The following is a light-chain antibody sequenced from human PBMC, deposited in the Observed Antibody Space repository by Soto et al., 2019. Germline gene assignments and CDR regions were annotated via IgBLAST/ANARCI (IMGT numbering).Light chain of an antibody. CDR3: QTWGTGIQV. Sequence: SASASLGASVKLTCPLSSGHSSYAIAWHQQQPEKGPRYLMTVYSDGSHSKGDGIPDRFSGSSSGAERYLTISSLQSEDEADYYCQTWGTGIQVFGTGTKVTVL. V-gene: IGLV4-69*01. CDR2: VYSDGSH. J-gene: IGLJ1*01. CDR1: SGHSSYA.